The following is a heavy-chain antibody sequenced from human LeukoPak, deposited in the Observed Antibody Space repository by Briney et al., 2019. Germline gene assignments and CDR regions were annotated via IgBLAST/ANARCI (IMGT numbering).Heavy chain of an antibody. D-gene: IGHD6-19*01. V-gene: IGHV3-30-3*01. CDR1: GVSFSHFA. CDR2: ISYDGSTK. J-gene: IGHJ4*02. Sequence: GGSLRLSCAASGVSFSHFAFHWFRQAPGKGLEWVALISYDGSTKHDADSVKGRFTISRDNSKNTLYLEMNSLRADDTAVYYCAREVTVAGSDKRFDYWGQGTLVTVSS. CDR3: AREVTVAGSDKRFDY.